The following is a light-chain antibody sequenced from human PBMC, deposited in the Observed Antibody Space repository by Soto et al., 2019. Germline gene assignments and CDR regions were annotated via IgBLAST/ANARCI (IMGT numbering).Light chain of an antibody. J-gene: IGKJ1*01. CDR3: QQYDNYSWT. V-gene: IGKV1-5*03. CDR2: KAS. CDR1: QSIDNW. Sequence: DIPMTQSPSTLSTSVGDRVTITCRASQSIDNWLAWYQHKPGKAHNLLIYKASTLESGVPSRFSGSGSGTEFTLTISSLQPDDFATYYCQQYDNYSWTFGQGTKVEIK.